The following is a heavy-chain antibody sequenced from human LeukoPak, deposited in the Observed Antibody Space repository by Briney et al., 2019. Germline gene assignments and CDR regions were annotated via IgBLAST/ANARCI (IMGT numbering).Heavy chain of an antibody. V-gene: IGHV1-46*01. CDR3: ARVGDDYYDSSGYYLQSNWFDP. CDR2: INPSGGST. CDR1: GYTFTSYY. D-gene: IGHD3-22*01. J-gene: IGHJ5*02. Sequence: ASVKVSCKASGYTFTSYYMHWVRQAPGPGLEWMGIINPSGGSTSYAQKFQGRVTMTRDTSTSTVYMELSSLRSEDTAVYYCARVGDDYYDSSGYYLQSNWFDPWGQGTLVTVSS.